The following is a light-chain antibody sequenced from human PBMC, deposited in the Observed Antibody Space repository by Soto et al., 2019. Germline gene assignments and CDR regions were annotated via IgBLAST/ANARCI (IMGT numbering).Light chain of an antibody. J-gene: IGKJ2*03. Sequence: PGERATVSCRASQSISSNSAWYQQKPGQAPRLLIYGASARATGIPARFIGSGSGTEFTLTISSLQSEDFAVYFCQQYNNWPPYSFGQGTKLEIK. CDR1: QSISSN. V-gene: IGKV3-15*01. CDR2: GAS. CDR3: QQYNNWPPYS.